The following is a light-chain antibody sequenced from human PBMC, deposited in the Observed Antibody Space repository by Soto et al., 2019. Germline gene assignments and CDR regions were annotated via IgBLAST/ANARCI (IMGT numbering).Light chain of an antibody. V-gene: IGKV1-5*03. J-gene: IGKJ1*01. Sequence: DIQMTHSPSTLSASVGDRLTITCRASQSISTWLAWYQQKPGKAPKLLIYKASTLKSGVPSRFSGSGSGTEFTLTISSLQPDDFATYYCQHYNSYSEAFGQGTKVDIK. CDR1: QSISTW. CDR3: QHYNSYSEA. CDR2: KAS.